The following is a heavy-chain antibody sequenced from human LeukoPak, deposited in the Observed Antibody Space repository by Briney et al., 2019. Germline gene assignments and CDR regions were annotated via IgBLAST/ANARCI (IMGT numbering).Heavy chain of an antibody. Sequence: ASVKVSCKASGYTFTSYDITWVRQAPGQGLEWMGIINPSGGSTSYAQKFQGRVTMTRDTSTSTVYMELSSLRSEDTAVYYCARTTPFLGSFDYWGQGTLVTVSS. J-gene: IGHJ4*02. V-gene: IGHV1-46*01. D-gene: IGHD1-14*01. CDR3: ARTTPFLGSFDY. CDR2: INPSGGST. CDR1: GYTFTSYD.